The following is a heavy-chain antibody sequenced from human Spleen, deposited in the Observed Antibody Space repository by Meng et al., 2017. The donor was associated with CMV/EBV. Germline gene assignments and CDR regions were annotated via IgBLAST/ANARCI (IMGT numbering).Heavy chain of an antibody. J-gene: IGHJ4*02. CDR2: INPSTGDT. D-gene: IGHD2/OR15-2a*01. V-gene: IGHV1-18*04. CDR1: GYTFTDYF. Sequence: ASVKVSCKASGYTFTDYFPHWVRQAPGQGLEWLGWINPSTGDTSYAQNIQGRLTMTTDTSTSTAYMEVRSLRSDDTAVYYCARGSMIDYWGQGTLVTVSS. CDR3: ARGSMIDY.